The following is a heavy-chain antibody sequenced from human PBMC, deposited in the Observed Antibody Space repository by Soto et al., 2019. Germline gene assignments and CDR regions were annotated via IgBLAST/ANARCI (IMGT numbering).Heavy chain of an antibody. CDR1: GFTFSSFA. V-gene: IGHV3-23*01. CDR3: AKDLSYGYNSGRPFDS. J-gene: IGHJ4*02. CDR2: IGSRGDST. Sequence: EVQLLESGGGLVQPGGSLRLSCAASGFTFSSFAMSWVRQAPGKGLEWVSAIGSRGDSTYYADSVKGRFTISRDNSKNTLYLQMNSLRAEHTAVYYCAKDLSYGYNSGRPFDSWGQGTLVTVSS. D-gene: IGHD6-19*01.